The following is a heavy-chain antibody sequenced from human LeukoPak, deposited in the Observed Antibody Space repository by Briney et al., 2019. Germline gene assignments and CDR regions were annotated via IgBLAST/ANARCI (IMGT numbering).Heavy chain of an antibody. CDR2: IYYSGSA. Sequence: KPSETLSLTRTVSGGSISSYYWSWIRQPPGKGLEWIGYIYYSGSANYNPSLKSRVTISVDTSKNQFSLKLSSVTAADTAVYYCARLPYRRHCSSTSCYMGYYGMDVWGQGTTVTVSS. J-gene: IGHJ6*02. V-gene: IGHV4-59*01. CDR3: ARLPYRRHCSSTSCYMGYYGMDV. D-gene: IGHD2-2*02. CDR1: GGSISSYY.